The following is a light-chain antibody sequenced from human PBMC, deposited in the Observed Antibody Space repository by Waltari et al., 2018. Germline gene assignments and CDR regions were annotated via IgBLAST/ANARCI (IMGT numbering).Light chain of an antibody. J-gene: IGLJ2*01. CDR3: QAWDSGLVI. Sequence: YELTQPPSVSVSPGQTASITCSGDKLGAKYASWYQQKPGQSPVLVIYKDTNRPSGIPGRFSAANSGDTATLTVSGTQAMDEADYYCQAWDSGLVIFGGGTKLTVL. CDR2: KDT. CDR1: KLGAKY. V-gene: IGLV3-1*01.